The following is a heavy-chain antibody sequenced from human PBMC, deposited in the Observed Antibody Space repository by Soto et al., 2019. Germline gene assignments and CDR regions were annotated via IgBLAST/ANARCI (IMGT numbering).Heavy chain of an antibody. J-gene: IGHJ4*02. CDR2: IYYSVST. V-gene: IGHV4-59*01. CDR3: ARVFTAKLEFDY. CDR1: VFSIISYY. Sequence: PSETLSLTCTFSVFSIISYYWSLILQPPVKGLEWIGYIYYSVSTNYNPSLKSRVTISVDTSKNQFSLKLSSVTAADTAVYYCARVFTAKLEFDYWGQGTLVTVSS. D-gene: IGHD1-26*01.